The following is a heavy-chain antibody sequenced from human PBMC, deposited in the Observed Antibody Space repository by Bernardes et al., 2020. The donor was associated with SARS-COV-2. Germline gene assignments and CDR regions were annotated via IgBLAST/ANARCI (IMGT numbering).Heavy chain of an antibody. V-gene: IGHV4-39*01. Sequence: SETLSLTCTVSGGSISSSSYYWGWLRQPPGKGLEWIWSIYYSGITYYNPSLKSRVTISVDTSKNQFSLKLSSVTAADTPVYYCARHLVGAYYGDPGWFDPWGQGTLVTVSS. CDR1: GGSISSSSYY. D-gene: IGHD4-17*01. J-gene: IGHJ5*02. CDR2: IYYSGIT. CDR3: ARHLVGAYYGDPGWFDP.